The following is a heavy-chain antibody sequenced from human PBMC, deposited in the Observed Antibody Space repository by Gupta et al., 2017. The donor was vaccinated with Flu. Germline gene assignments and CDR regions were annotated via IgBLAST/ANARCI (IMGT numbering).Heavy chain of an antibody. Sequence: DVQLLESGGGLVQPGGSLRLSCAASGFTFSRYSMAWVRQAPGKGLEWVSSLVSGGSTNYADSVRGRFTISRDSSKNTLFLQMSSLKAEDTALYYCARGSATGTTLLDSWGQGTLVTVSS. CDR1: GFTFSRYS. J-gene: IGHJ4*02. CDR2: LVSGGST. V-gene: IGHV3-23*01. D-gene: IGHD1-1*01. CDR3: ARGSATGTTLLDS.